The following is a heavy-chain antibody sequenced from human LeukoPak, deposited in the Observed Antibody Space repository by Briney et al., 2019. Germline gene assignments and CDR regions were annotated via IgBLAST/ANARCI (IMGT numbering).Heavy chain of an antibody. CDR1: GGTFSSYA. Sequence: SVKVSCKASGGTFSSYAISWVRQAPGQGLEWMGRIIPILGIANYAQKFQGRVTMTEDTSTDTAYMELSSLRSEDTAVYYCATGYYDYVWGSYRYSDAFDIWGQGTMVTVSS. V-gene: IGHV1-69*04. CDR3: ATGYYDYVWGSYRYSDAFDI. D-gene: IGHD3-16*02. J-gene: IGHJ3*02. CDR2: IIPILGIA.